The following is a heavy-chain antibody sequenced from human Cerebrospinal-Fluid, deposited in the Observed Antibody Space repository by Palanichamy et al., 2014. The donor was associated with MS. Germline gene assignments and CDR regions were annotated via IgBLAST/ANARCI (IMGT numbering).Heavy chain of an antibody. CDR1: GNTFT. V-gene: IGHV1-18*01. J-gene: IGHJ4*02. CDR3: ARDSRGFADI. CDR2: ISAYNGHT. Sequence: QVHLVQSGAEAKKPGASVKVSCKASGNTFTITWARQAPGQGLEWMGWISAYNGHTNYAQKLQGRVTMTTDTSRTTAYMELRSLRFDDTAVYYCARDSRGFADIWGQGTLVTVFS.